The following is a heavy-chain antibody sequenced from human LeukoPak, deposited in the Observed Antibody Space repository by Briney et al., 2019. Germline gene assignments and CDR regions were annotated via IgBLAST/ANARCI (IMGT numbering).Heavy chain of an antibody. Sequence: ASVKVPCKAYGYTFTSYDLNWVRQASGQGLEWMGWMNPDTEITDYAQKFQGRVTMTRDTSISTAYMELSGLTSEDTAVYFCARLYGDSSPFDYWGQGTLVTVSS. CDR2: MNPDTEIT. CDR1: GYTFTSYD. D-gene: IGHD4-17*01. J-gene: IGHJ4*02. CDR3: ARLYGDSSPFDY. V-gene: IGHV1-8*01.